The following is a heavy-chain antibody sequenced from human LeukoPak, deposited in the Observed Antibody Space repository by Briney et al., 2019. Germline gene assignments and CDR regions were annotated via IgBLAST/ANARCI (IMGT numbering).Heavy chain of an antibody. CDR1: GIIFSNYA. D-gene: IGHD1-26*01. Sequence: GGSLRLSCAASGIIFSNYAMHWVRQGPGKGLECISTISSDGGSAYYANSVKGRFTISRDNSKNTLYLQMGSLRAEDMAVYYCARGRQGAKTRYFDLWGRGTRVTVSS. V-gene: IGHV3-64*01. CDR3: ARGRQGAKTRYFDL. CDR2: ISSDGGSA. J-gene: IGHJ2*01.